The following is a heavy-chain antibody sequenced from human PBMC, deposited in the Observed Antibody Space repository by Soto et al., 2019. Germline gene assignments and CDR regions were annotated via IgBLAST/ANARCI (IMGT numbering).Heavy chain of an antibody. CDR2: INPNSGGT. J-gene: IGHJ6*02. Sequence: ASVKVSCKASGYTFTGYYMHWVLQAPGQGLEWMGWINPNSGGTNYAQKFQGWVTMTRDTSISTAYMELSRLRSDDTAVYYCAREGWAYCSSTSCYLSQASGMDVWGQGTTVTVSS. CDR1: GYTFTGYY. CDR3: AREGWAYCSSTSCYLSQASGMDV. D-gene: IGHD2-2*01. V-gene: IGHV1-2*04.